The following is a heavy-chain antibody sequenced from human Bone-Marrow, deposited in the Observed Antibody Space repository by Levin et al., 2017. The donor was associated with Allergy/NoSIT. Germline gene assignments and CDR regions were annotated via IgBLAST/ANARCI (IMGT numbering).Heavy chain of an antibody. CDR3: GYSSSWYGKIYYYYGMDV. Sequence: PGGSLRLSCAASGFTFSSYAMHWVRQAPGKGLEWVAVISYDGSNKYYADSVKGRFTISRDNSKNTLYLQMNSLRAEDTAVYYCGYSSSWYGKIYYYYGMDVWGQGTTVTVSS. J-gene: IGHJ6*02. V-gene: IGHV3-30-3*01. CDR1: GFTFSSYA. D-gene: IGHD6-13*01. CDR2: ISYDGSNK.